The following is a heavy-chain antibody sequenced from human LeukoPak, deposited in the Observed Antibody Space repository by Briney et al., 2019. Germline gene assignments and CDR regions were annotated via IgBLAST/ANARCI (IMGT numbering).Heavy chain of an antibody. Sequence: GGSLRLSCAASGFTFSSYSMNWVRQAPGKGLEWVSSISSSSSYIYYADSVKGRFTIPRDNAKNSLYLQMNSLRAEDTAVYYCARGLYDSSGYPYYFDYWGQGTLVTVSS. CDR1: GFTFSSYS. D-gene: IGHD3-22*01. CDR3: ARGLYDSSGYPYYFDY. V-gene: IGHV3-21*01. CDR2: ISSSSSYI. J-gene: IGHJ4*02.